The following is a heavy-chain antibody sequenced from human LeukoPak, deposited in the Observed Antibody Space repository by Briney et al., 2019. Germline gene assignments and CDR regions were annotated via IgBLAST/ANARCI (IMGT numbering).Heavy chain of an antibody. J-gene: IGHJ5*02. CDR3: ARVRGIAARWFDP. Sequence: SQTLSLTCGVSGGSISSGGFSWSWIRQPPGKGLEWIGYIYHSGSTNYNPSLKSRVTISVDTSKNQFSLKLSSVTAADTAVYYCARVRGIAARWFDPWGQGTLVTVSS. CDR2: IYHSGST. D-gene: IGHD6-6*01. CDR1: GGSISSGGFS. V-gene: IGHV4-30-2*01.